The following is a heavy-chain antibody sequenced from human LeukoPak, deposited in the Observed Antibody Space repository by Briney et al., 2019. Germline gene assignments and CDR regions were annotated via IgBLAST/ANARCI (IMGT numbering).Heavy chain of an antibody. CDR2: ISYDGSNK. J-gene: IGHJ4*02. Sequence: PGGSLRLSCAASGFTFSSYAMHWVRQAPGKGLEWVAVISYDGSNKYYADSVKGRFTISRDNSKNTLYLQMNSLRAEDTAVYYCARGRRMVRGVISNWGQGTLVTVSS. CDR3: ARGRRMVRGVISN. V-gene: IGHV3-30*04. D-gene: IGHD3-10*01. CDR1: GFTFSSYA.